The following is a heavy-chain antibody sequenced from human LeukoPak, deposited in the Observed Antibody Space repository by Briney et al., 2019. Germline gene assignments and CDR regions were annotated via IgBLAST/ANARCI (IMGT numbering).Heavy chain of an antibody. D-gene: IGHD5-12*01. CDR3: AKARKNSGYDYDY. CDR2: ISGSRGST. J-gene: IGHJ4*02. CDR1: GFTFSSYA. Sequence: GGSLRLSCAASGFTFSSYAMSWVRQAPGKGLEWVSGISGSRGSTYYADSVKGRFTISRDNSKNTVYLQMNSLGAEDTAVYYRAKARKNSGYDYDYWGQGTLVTVSS. V-gene: IGHV3-23*01.